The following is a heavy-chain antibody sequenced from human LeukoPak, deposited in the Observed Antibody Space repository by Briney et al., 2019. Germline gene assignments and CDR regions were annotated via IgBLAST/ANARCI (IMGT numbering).Heavy chain of an antibody. Sequence: GGSLRLSCATSGFTFRCYWMHWVRQAPGKGLVWVSRLNFDGSDTSYADSVKGRFTISRDNAKNTLYLQMNSLRAEDTAVYYCARRFQNALRALSDVAFDVWGQGTMVTVSS. D-gene: IGHD3-3*01. CDR1: GFTFRCYW. CDR2: LNFDGSDT. J-gene: IGHJ3*01. CDR3: ARRFQNALRALSDVAFDV. V-gene: IGHV3-74*01.